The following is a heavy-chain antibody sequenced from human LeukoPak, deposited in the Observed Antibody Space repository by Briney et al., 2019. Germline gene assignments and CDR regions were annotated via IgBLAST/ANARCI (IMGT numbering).Heavy chain of an antibody. CDR2: INSDGSST. Sequence: GGSLRLSCAASGFTFSSYWMHWVRQAPGKGLVWVSRINSDGSSTTYADSVKGRFTMSRDNANNTLYLQMNSLRAEDTAVYYCVRGNDFWSGYCDYWGQGTLVTVSS. CDR1: GFTFSSYW. CDR3: VRGNDFWSGYCDY. V-gene: IGHV3-74*01. J-gene: IGHJ4*02. D-gene: IGHD3-3*01.